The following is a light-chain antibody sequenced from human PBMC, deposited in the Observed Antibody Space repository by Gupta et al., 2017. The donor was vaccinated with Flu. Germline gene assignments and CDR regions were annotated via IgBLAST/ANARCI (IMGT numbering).Light chain of an antibody. CDR1: RGISNY. Sequence: DIQMTQSPSSLSASVGDRVTINCRASRGISNYLAWYQQKPGKVPKVLIYAASTLQSGVPSRFSGSGSGTDFTLTISSLQPEDVATYYCQKYDSTPLTFGGGTKVEIK. V-gene: IGKV1-27*01. J-gene: IGKJ4*01. CDR2: AAS. CDR3: QKYDSTPLT.